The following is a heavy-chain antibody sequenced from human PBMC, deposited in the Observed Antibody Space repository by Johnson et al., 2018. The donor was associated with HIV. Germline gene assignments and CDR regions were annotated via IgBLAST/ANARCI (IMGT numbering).Heavy chain of an antibody. CDR3: ARDFGLGDLSYETVDAFDF. CDR2: ISYDGSNK. J-gene: IGHJ3*01. D-gene: IGHD3-16*02. Sequence: QVQLVESGGGVVQPGRSLRLSCAASGFTFSSYAMHWVRQAPGKGLEWVAVISYDGSNKYYADSVKGRFTISRDNSENTLYLQMNNLTIEDTAVYSCARDFGLGDLSYETVDAFDFWGPGTLVTVSS. V-gene: IGHV3-30*04. CDR1: GFTFSSYA.